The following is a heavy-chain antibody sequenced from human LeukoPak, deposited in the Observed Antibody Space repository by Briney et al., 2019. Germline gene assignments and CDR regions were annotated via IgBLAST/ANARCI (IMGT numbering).Heavy chain of an antibody. V-gene: IGHV4-4*07. D-gene: IGHD6-13*01. Sequence: SETLSLTCTVSGGSISSYYWSWIRQPAGKGLEWIGRIYTSGSTNYNPSLKSRVTMSVDTSKNQFSLELSSVTAADTAVYYCARDPGYSSSWYFFDYWGQGTLVTVSS. J-gene: IGHJ4*02. CDR2: IYTSGST. CDR3: ARDPGYSSSWYFFDY. CDR1: GGSISSYY.